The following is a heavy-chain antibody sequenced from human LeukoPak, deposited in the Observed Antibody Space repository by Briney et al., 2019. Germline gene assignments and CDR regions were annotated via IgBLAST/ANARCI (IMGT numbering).Heavy chain of an antibody. CDR3: ARGKGSLVYYYYYMDV. D-gene: IGHD6-6*01. CDR1: GGTFSSYA. V-gene: IGHV1-69*05. Sequence: SVKVSCKASGGTFSSYAISWVRQAPGQGLEWMGGIIPIFGAANYAQKFQGRVTITTDESTSTAYMELSSLRSEDTAVYYCARGKGSLVYYYYYMDVWGKGTTVTVSS. CDR2: IIPIFGAA. J-gene: IGHJ6*03.